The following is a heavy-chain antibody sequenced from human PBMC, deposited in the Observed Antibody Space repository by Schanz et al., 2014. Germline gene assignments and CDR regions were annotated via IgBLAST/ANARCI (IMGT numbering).Heavy chain of an antibody. D-gene: IGHD5-12*01. CDR1: GFTFSIYG. CDR2: IRYDGRNK. Sequence: EVQLLESGGGLVQPGGSLRLSCAASGFTFSIYGMSWVRQAPGKGLEWVAVIRYDGRNKNFVESVKGRFTISRDNSRKTLYLQSNSLTADDTAVYYCAKELNRRGGQTNFYYYYGMDVWGQGTTVTVSS. CDR3: AKELNRRGGQTNFYYYYGMDV. J-gene: IGHJ6*02. V-gene: IGHV3-23*03.